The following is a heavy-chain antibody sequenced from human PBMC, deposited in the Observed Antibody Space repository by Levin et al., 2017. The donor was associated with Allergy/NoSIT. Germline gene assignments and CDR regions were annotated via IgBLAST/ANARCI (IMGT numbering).Heavy chain of an antibody. CDR3: AKGDYYGSGSYFDY. J-gene: IGHJ4*02. V-gene: IGHV3-30*18. D-gene: IGHD3-10*01. CDR1: GFTFSSYG. Sequence: GGSLRLSCAASGFTFSSYGMHWVRQAPGKGLEWVAVISYDGSNKYYADSVKGRFTISRDNSKNTLYLQMNSLRAEDTAVYYCAKGDYYGSGSYFDYWGQGTLVTVSS. CDR2: ISYDGSNK.